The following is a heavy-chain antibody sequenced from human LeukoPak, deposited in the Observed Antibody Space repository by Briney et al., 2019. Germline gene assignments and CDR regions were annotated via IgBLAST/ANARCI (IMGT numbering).Heavy chain of an antibody. CDR3: AKDAGYCSGGSCYSWAYYGMDV. CDR1: GFTFSSYG. J-gene: IGHJ6*02. D-gene: IGHD2-15*01. V-gene: IGHV3-30*18. CDR2: ISYDGSNK. Sequence: GRSLRLSCAASGFTFSSYGMHWVRQAPGKGLEWVAVISYDGSNKYYADSVKGRFTISRDNSKNTLYLQMNSLRAEDTAVYYCAKDAGYCSGGSCYSWAYYGMDVWGQGTTVTVSS.